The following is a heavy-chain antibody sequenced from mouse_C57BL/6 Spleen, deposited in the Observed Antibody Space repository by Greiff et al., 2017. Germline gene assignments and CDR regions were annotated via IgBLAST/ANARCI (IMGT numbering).Heavy chain of an antibody. Sequence: QVQLQQSGAELVMPGASVKLSCKASGYTFTSYWMHWVKQRPGQGLEWIGEIDPSDSYTNYNQKFKGKSTLTVDKSSSTAYMQLSSLTSEDSAVYYCAGGDYDRGLDYWGQGTTLTVSS. CDR3: AGGDYDRGLDY. CDR2: IDPSDSYT. CDR1: GYTFTSYW. V-gene: IGHV1-69*01. D-gene: IGHD2-4*01. J-gene: IGHJ2*01.